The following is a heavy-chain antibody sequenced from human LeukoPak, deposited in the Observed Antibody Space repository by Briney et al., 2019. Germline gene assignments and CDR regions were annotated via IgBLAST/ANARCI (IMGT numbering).Heavy chain of an antibody. J-gene: IGHJ4*02. V-gene: IGHV5-51*01. Sequence: GDLLKTSSKGSGYSISSYWIGRVRQMRGKRLELVGINSPDDSDTRYSPSFQGQVTISADKSISTAYLQWSSLKASDTAMYYCARRLGYYDILTGYYTDGYYFDYWGQGTLVTVSS. CDR3: ARRLGYYDILTGYYTDGYYFDY. CDR1: GYSISSYW. D-gene: IGHD3-9*01. CDR2: NSPDDSDT.